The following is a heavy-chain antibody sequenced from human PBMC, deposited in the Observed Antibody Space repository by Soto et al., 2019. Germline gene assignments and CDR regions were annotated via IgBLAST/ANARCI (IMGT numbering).Heavy chain of an antibody. CDR2: LSDRGTS. J-gene: IGHJ4*02. CDR3: AGDYASGGYDF. V-gene: IGHV3-53*01. D-gene: IGHD5-12*01. Sequence: GGSLRLSCAASGFSVSSTYMSWVRQAPGRGLEWVSTLSDRGTSHYADSVTGRFSVSRDNSKNTLYLQMNGLRVDDTAIYYCAGDYASGGYDFRGQGTQVTVSS. CDR1: GFSVSSTY.